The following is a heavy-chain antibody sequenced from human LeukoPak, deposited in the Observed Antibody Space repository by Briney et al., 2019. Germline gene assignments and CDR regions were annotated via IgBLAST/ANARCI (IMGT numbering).Heavy chain of an antibody. CDR2: IKQDGSEQ. J-gene: IGHJ6*02. Sequence: GGSLRLSCAASGFTLSTYWMSWVRQAPGEGLEWVANIKQDGSEQYYVNSVKGRFTISRDNAKNSLYLQMNSLRVEDTAVYHCMMSLTAHDYYGLDVWGQGTTVTVSS. CDR1: GFTLSTYW. CDR3: MMSLTAHDYYGLDV. V-gene: IGHV3-7*02. D-gene: IGHD2-21*02.